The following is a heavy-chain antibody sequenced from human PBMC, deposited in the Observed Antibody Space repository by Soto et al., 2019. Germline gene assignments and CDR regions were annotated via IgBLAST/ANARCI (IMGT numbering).Heavy chain of an antibody. D-gene: IGHD3-3*01. J-gene: IGHJ5*02. CDR3: ARGSPKIYDFWSGYYFWFDP. Sequence: GASVKVSCKASGYTFTSYGISWVRQAPGQGLEWMGWISAYNGNTKYSQKFQGRVTITRDTSASTAYMELSSLRSEDTAVYYCARGSPKIYDFWSGYYFWFDPWGQGTLVTVSS. CDR2: ISAYNGNT. V-gene: IGHV1-18*01. CDR1: GYTFTSYG.